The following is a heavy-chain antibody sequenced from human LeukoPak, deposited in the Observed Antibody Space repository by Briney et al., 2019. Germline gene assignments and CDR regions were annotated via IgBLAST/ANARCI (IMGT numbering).Heavy chain of an antibody. J-gene: IGHJ4*02. CDR2: IYYSGST. D-gene: IGHD3-3*01. Sequence: SETLSLTCTVSGGSISSYYWSWIRQPPGKGLEWIGYIYYSGSTNYNPSLKSRVTISVDTSKNQFSLKLSSVTAADTAVYYCARSRRGRPQRFFFFDYWGQGTLVTVSS. CDR1: GGSISSYY. V-gene: IGHV4-59*01. CDR3: ARSRRGRPQRFFFFDY.